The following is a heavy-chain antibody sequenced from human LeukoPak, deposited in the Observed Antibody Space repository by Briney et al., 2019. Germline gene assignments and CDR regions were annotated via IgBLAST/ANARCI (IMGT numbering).Heavy chain of an antibody. CDR2: IYHSGST. V-gene: IGHV4-38-2*02. J-gene: IGHJ4*02. CDR1: GYSISSGYY. Sequence: PSETLSLTCTVSGYSISSGYYWGWIRQPPGKGLEWIGSIYHSGSTYYNPSLKSRVTISVDTSKNQFSLKLSSVTAADTAVYYCARAAPIVGATTRMDYWGQGTLVTVSS. CDR3: ARAAPIVGATTRMDY. D-gene: IGHD1-26*01.